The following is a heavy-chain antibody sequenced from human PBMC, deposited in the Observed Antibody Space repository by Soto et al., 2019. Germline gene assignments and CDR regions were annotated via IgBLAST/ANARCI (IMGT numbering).Heavy chain of an antibody. D-gene: IGHD3-22*01. CDR1: GFTFDDYG. V-gene: IGHV3-20*04. CDR2: INWNGGST. J-gene: IGHJ4*02. Sequence: EVQLVESGGGVVRPGGSLRLSCAASGFTFDDYGMSWVRQAPGKGLEWDSGINWNGGSTGYADSVKGRFTISRDNAKNSLYLQMNSLRAEDTALYYCARWYYDSSGYYFDLDYWGQGTLVTVSS. CDR3: ARWYYDSSGYYFDLDY.